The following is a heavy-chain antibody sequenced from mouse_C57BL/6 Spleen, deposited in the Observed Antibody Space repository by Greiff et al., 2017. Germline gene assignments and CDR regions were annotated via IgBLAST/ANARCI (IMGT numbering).Heavy chain of an antibody. CDR1: GYAFSSSW. J-gene: IGHJ3*01. D-gene: IGHD2-1*01. V-gene: IGHV1-82*01. CDR3: AREIYYGNYPGY. Sequence: LQESGPELVKPGASVKISCKASGYAFSSSWMNWVKQRPGKGLEWIGRIYPGDGDTNYNGKFKGKATLTADKSSSTAYMQLSSLTSEDSAVYFCAREIYYGNYPGYWGQGTLVTVSA. CDR2: IYPGDGDT.